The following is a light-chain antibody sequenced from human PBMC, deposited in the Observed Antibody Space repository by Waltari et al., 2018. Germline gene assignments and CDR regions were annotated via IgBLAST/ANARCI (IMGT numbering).Light chain of an antibody. CDR1: QNIITW. V-gene: IGKV1-5*03. J-gene: IGKJ2*01. CDR3: QQYDDFPST. Sequence: DIQMTPSPSTLSVSVGDRVTITCRASQNIITWLAWYQQKPGKPPRLLVHTASILETGVPSRFSGSGSGTTFTLTINSLQPDDFATYYCQQYDDFPSTFGQGTKLEI. CDR2: TAS.